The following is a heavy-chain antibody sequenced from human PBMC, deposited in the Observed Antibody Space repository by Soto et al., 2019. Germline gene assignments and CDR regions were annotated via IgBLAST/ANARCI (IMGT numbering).Heavy chain of an antibody. D-gene: IGHD2-2*02. Sequence: GGSLRLSCAASGFGFSNYKMNWVRQAPGKGLEWVSYITSSGGATMYADSVKGRFTISRDNAKDSLYLQMNSLRVEDTAVYYCARGDCKTSCYIGFWGQGALVTVSS. CDR1: GFGFSNYK. CDR3: ARGDCKTSCYIGF. CDR2: ITSSGGAT. J-gene: IGHJ4*02. V-gene: IGHV3-48*03.